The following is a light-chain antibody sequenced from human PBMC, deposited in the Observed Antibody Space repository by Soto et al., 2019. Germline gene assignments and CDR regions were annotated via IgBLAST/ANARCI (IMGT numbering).Light chain of an antibody. Sequence: DIQMTQSPSSVSASVGDRVTITCRASQAINSYLAWYQQKPGKAPNLLIYTTSSLQSGVPSRFRGSGSGTDCTLTISSLEPEDFATYYCQQGNRLPLPFGGGTKVEIK. CDR2: TTS. J-gene: IGKJ4*01. V-gene: IGKV1-12*01. CDR1: QAINSY. CDR3: QQGNRLPLP.